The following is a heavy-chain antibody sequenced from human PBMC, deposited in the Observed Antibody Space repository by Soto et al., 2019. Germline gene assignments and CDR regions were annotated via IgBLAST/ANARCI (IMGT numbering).Heavy chain of an antibody. CDR2: IKSKTDGGTT. V-gene: IGHV3-15*01. CDR1: GFTFSNAW. CDR3: TTDPVTTRGCAFDI. D-gene: IGHD4-17*01. Sequence: GGSLRLSCAASGFTFSNAWMSWVRQAPGKGLEWVGRIKSKTDGGTTDYAAPVKGRFTISRDDSKNTLYLQMNSLKTEDTAVYYCTTDPVTTRGCAFDIWGQGTMVTVSS. J-gene: IGHJ3*02.